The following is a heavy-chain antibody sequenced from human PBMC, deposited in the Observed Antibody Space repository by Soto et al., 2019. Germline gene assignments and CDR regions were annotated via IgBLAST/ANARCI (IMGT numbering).Heavy chain of an antibody. Sequence: EVQLVESGGGLVQPGGSLRLSCAASGFTFNDYWMHWVRQAPGKGLVWVSRANTDGSNTTYADSVKGRFTISRDNSKNTVYLQMTGLRAEGTAVYYCVRDGEFHRSFDYWGQGILVTVSS. D-gene: IGHD3-10*01. V-gene: IGHV3-74*01. J-gene: IGHJ4*02. CDR2: ANTDGSNT. CDR3: VRDGEFHRSFDY. CDR1: GFTFNDYW.